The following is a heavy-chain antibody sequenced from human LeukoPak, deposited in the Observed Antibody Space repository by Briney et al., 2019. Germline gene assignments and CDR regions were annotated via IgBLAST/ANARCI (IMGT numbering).Heavy chain of an antibody. D-gene: IGHD4-17*01. CDR3: ARGRVTTIANYYYYYIDV. J-gene: IGHJ6*03. Sequence: SQTLSLTCAISGDSVSSNSAAWTWIRQSPSRGLEWLGRTYYRSKWSDDYAVSMKSRITINPDTSKNQFSLHLNSMTPEDTAIYYCARGRVTTIANYYYYYIDVWGEGTTVTVSS. CDR1: GDSVSSNSAA. V-gene: IGHV6-1*01. CDR2: TYYRSKWSD.